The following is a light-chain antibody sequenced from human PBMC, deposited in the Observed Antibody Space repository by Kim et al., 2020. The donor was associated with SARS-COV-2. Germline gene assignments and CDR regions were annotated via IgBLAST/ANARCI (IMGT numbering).Light chain of an antibody. CDR3: QQYDDHVIT. J-gene: IGKJ5*01. Sequence: DIQMTQSPSSLSASVGDRVTITCQASQDISKYLNWYQHKAGEAPKLLIYDASKLETGVPSRFSGGGSGTDFTFSISSLQPEDIGTYYCQQYDDHVITFGQGTRLEIK. CDR2: DAS. V-gene: IGKV1-33*01. CDR1: QDISKY.